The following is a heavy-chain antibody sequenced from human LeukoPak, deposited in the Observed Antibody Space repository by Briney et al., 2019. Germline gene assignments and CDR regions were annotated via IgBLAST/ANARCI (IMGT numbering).Heavy chain of an antibody. D-gene: IGHD2-21*01. CDR3: ARDPYCGGDCYQPYYMDV. J-gene: IGHJ6*03. V-gene: IGHV4-34*01. CDR2: INYSGST. Sequence: SETLSLTCTVSGGSISSYYWSWIRQPPGKGLEWIGEINYSGSTNYNPSLKSRVTISVDTSKNQFSLKLSSVTAADTAVYYCARDPYCGGDCYQPYYMDVWGKGTTVTVSS. CDR1: GGSISSYY.